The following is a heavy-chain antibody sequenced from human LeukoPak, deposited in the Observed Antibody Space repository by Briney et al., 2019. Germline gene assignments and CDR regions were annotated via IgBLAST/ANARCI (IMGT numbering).Heavy chain of an antibody. J-gene: IGHJ2*01. CDR2: IGTAGEI. CDR1: GFTFRSYD. CDR3: ARAAYSSTWYSRYFDL. V-gene: IGHV3-13*01. D-gene: IGHD6-13*01. Sequence: GGSLRLSCAASGFTFRSYDMHWVRQATGKGLEWVSGIGTAGEIYYPGSVKGRFTISRENAKNSLYLQMNSLRAGDTTVYYCARAAYSSTWYSRYFDLWGRGTLVTVSS.